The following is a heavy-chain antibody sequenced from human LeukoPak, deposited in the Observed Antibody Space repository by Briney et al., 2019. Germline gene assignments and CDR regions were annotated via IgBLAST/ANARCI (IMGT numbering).Heavy chain of an antibody. V-gene: IGHV3-20*04. CDR2: INWNDGTT. J-gene: IGHJ4*02. Sequence: GGSLRLSCAASGFTFSSHGMSWVRQAPGKGLEWVSGINWNDGTTDYADSVKGRFTISRDNAKNSLYLQMNSLRAEDTALYYCARVVTVFLYYFDSWGQGTLVTVSS. CDR1: GFTFSSHG. D-gene: IGHD4-17*01. CDR3: ARVVTVFLYYFDS.